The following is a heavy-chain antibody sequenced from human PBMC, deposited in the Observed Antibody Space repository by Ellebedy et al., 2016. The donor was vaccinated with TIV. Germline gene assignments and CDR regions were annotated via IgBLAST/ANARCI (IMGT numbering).Heavy chain of an antibody. D-gene: IGHD1-26*01. J-gene: IGHJ6*02. V-gene: IGHV1-46*01. CDR3: ARENLLKAVGATGRGMDV. Sequence: ASVKVSCXASGGTFSSYAISWVRQAPGQGLEWMGIINPSGGSTSYAQKFQGRVTMTRDTSTSTVYMELSSLRSEDTAVYYCARENLLKAVGATGRGMDVWGQGTTVTVSS. CDR1: GGTFSSYA. CDR2: INPSGGST.